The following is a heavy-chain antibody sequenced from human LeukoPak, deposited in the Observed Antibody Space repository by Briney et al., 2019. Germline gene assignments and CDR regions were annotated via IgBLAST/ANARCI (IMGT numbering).Heavy chain of an antibody. V-gene: IGHV1-69*05. J-gene: IGHJ6*03. CDR3: ASGYCSSTSCLYYYYYMDV. CDR2: IIPIFGTA. CDR1: GGTFSSYA. D-gene: IGHD2-2*01. Sequence: SVKVSCKASGGTFSSYAISWVRQAPGQGLEWMGGIIPIFGTANYAQKFQGRVTITTDESTSTAYMELSSLRSEDTAVYYCASGYCSSTSCLYYYYYMDVWGKGTTVTVSS.